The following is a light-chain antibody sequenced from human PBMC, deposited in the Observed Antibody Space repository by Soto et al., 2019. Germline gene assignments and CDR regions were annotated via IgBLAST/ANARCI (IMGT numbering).Light chain of an antibody. CDR3: FSFTTTSNQA. CDR2: EVN. V-gene: IGLV2-14*01. CDR1: SSDIGAYDY. Sequence: QSAVTQPASLSVSPGQSITISCTGTSSDIGAYDYVSWFQQHPGRAPKLMISEVNNRPSGVSNRFSGSKSGNTAYLTISRAQVPANSDYFRFSFTTTSNQALGTVTKVTV. J-gene: IGLJ1*01.